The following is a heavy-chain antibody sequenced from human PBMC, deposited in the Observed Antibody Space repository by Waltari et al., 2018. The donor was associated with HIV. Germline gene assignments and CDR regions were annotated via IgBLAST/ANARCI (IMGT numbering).Heavy chain of an antibody. Sequence: QLQLQESGPGLVKPSETLSLTCTVSGGSISSSSYYWGWIRQPPGKGLEWLGSIYYSGSTYYNPSLKSRVTISVDTSKNQFSLKLRFVTAADTAVYYCARSELYYDILTGYSSSYYYGMDVWGQGTTVTVSS. CDR1: GGSISSSSYY. J-gene: IGHJ6*02. D-gene: IGHD3-9*01. CDR3: ARSELYYDILTGYSSSYYYGMDV. V-gene: IGHV4-39*07. CDR2: IYYSGST.